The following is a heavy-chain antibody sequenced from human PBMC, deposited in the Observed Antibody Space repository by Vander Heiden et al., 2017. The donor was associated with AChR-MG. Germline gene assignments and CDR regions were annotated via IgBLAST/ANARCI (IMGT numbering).Heavy chain of an antibody. CDR2: ISYVGTP. CDR3: ATFTYGSGTYEAWIDP. D-gene: IGHD3-10*01. Sequence: QVQLQESGPGLVKPSETLSLPCNVSGVSVSRTSHYWSWIRQSPGKGLECIGYISYVGTPKYSPSFKSRVTISTDTSKNQFSLQMTSATAADTAIYYCATFTYGSGTYEAWIDPWGQGTQVTVSS. CDR1: GVSVSRTSHY. J-gene: IGHJ5*02. V-gene: IGHV4-61*01.